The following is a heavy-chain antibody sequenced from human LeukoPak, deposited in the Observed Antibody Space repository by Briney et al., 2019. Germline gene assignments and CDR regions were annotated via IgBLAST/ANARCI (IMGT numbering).Heavy chain of an antibody. D-gene: IGHD1-26*01. Sequence: SETLSLTCTVSGGSISSGSYYWSWIRQPAGKGLEWIGRIYTSGSTNYNPSLKSRVIISVDTSKNQFSLKLSSVTAADTAVYYCARAEGATISGRVDAFDIWGQGTMVTVSS. CDR1: GGSISSGSYY. V-gene: IGHV4-61*02. CDR3: ARAEGATISGRVDAFDI. J-gene: IGHJ3*02. CDR2: IYTSGST.